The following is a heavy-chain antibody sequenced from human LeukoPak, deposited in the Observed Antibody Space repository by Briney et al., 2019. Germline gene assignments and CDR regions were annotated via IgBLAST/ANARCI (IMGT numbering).Heavy chain of an antibody. J-gene: IGHJ4*02. CDR2: IYSGGST. D-gene: IGHD6-19*01. CDR3: ARELYGSGWYVDY. V-gene: IGHV3-66*01. CDR1: GFTVSSNY. Sequence: PGGSLRLSCAASGFTVSSNYMSWVRQAPGKGLEWVSVIYSGGSTYYADSVKGRFTISRDNSKNTLYLQMNSLRAEDTAVYYCARELYGSGWYVDYWGQGTLVTVSS.